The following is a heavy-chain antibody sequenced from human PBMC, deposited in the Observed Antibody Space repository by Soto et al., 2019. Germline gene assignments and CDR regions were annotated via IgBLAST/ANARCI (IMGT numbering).Heavy chain of an antibody. Sequence: GASVKVSCKASGNTFTRYYMHWVRQAPGQGLEWMGMISPGGDRTTYAQKFQGRVTMTRDTSTSTVYMELGSLKSEDTAVYYCARGAYCGGDCYDYWGQGTLVTVSS. D-gene: IGHD2-21*01. CDR3: ARGAYCGGDCYDY. V-gene: IGHV1-46*03. J-gene: IGHJ4*02. CDR1: GNTFTRYY. CDR2: ISPGGDRT.